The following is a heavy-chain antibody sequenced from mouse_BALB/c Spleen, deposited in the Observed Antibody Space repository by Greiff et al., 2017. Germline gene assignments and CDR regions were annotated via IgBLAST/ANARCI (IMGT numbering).Heavy chain of an antibody. CDR3: ARGTTVVDYFDY. J-gene: IGHJ2*01. Sequence: EVQVVESGGGLVQPGGSLRLSCATSGFTFTDYYMSWVRQPPGKALEWLGFIRNKANGYTTEYSASVKGRFTISRDNSQSILYLQMNTLRAEDSATYYCARGTTVVDYFDYWGQGTTLTVSS. CDR1: GFTFTDYY. CDR2: IRNKANGYTT. V-gene: IGHV7-3*02. D-gene: IGHD1-1*01.